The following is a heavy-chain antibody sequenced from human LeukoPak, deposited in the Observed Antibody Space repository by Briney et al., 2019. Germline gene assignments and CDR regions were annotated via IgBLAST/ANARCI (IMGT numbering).Heavy chain of an antibody. CDR1: GYTFTSYD. D-gene: IGHD2-21*02. V-gene: IGHV1-8*01. Sequence: ASVKVSCKASGYTFTSYDINWERQATGQGLEWLGWMSASSGNTGYAQKFQGRVSMTRAPSISTAYLELSSLTFEDTAVYYCVRTPPKGDIDYWGQGTLVTVSS. CDR2: MSASSGNT. CDR3: VRTPPKGDIDY. J-gene: IGHJ4*02.